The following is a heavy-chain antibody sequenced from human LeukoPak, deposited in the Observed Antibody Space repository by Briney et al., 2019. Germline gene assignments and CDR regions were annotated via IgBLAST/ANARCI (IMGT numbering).Heavy chain of an antibody. CDR3: ATELWGGRHLRAEF. Sequence: GGSLRLSCVASGLTFNTYAMSWVRQAPGKGLEWVSAISPSGDRAYYADSLRGRFTISRDNPRNTLNLHIDRLRVEDTAMYSCATELWGGRHLRAEFWGHGTLVTVSS. D-gene: IGHD1-14*01. J-gene: IGHJ4*01. V-gene: IGHV3-23*01. CDR2: ISPSGDRA. CDR1: GLTFNTYA.